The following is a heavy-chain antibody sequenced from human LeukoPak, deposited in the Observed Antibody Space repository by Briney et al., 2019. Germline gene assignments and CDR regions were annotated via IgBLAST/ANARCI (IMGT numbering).Heavy chain of an antibody. CDR2: IYYSGST. Sequence: SETLSLTCTVSGGSISSGGYSWSWIRQHPRKGLEWIGYIYYSGSTYYNPSLKSRVTISVDTSKNQFSLKLSSVTAADTAVYYCASVYGDYDPSFDYWGQGTLVTVSS. CDR3: ASVYGDYDPSFDY. V-gene: IGHV4-31*03. D-gene: IGHD4-17*01. J-gene: IGHJ4*02. CDR1: GGSISSGGYS.